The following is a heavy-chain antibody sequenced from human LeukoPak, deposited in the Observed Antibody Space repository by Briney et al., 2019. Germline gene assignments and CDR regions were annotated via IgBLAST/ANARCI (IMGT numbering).Heavy chain of an antibody. CDR1: GFTFSSYS. D-gene: IGHD1-26*01. Sequence: GGSLRLSCAASGFTFSSYSMNWVRQAPGKGLEWVSAISGSGGSTYYADSVKGRFTISRDNSKNTLYLQMNSLRAEDTAVYYCAKGEAPYYYYYYMDVWGKGTTVTISS. J-gene: IGHJ6*03. V-gene: IGHV3-23*01. CDR2: ISGSGGST. CDR3: AKGEAPYYYYYYMDV.